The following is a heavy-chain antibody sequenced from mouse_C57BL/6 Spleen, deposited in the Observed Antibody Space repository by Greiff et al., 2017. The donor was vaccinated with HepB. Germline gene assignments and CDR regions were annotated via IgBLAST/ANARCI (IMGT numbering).Heavy chain of an antibody. CDR2: IYPRSGNT. Sequence: QVQLKQSGAELARPGASVKLSCKASGYTFTSYGISWVKQRTGQGLEWIGEIYPRSGNTYYNEKFKGKATLTADKSSSTAYMELRSLTSEDSAVYFCARAIFITTVVAEDYWGQGTTLTVSS. D-gene: IGHD1-1*01. CDR1: GYTFTSYG. J-gene: IGHJ2*01. CDR3: ARAIFITTVVAEDY. V-gene: IGHV1-81*01.